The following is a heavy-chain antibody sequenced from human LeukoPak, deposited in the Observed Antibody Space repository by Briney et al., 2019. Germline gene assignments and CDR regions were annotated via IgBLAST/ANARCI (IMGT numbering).Heavy chain of an antibody. CDR1: GYTFASYY. CDR3: ARDPRAGYCSGGSCYGI. V-gene: IGHV1-18*04. CDR2: ISAYNGNT. Sequence: ASVKVSCKASGYTFASYYMHWVRQAPGQGLEWMGWISAYNGNTNYAQKLQGRVTMTTDTSTSTAYMELRSLRSDDTAVYYCARDPRAGYCSGGSCYGIWGQGTLVTVSS. D-gene: IGHD2-15*01. J-gene: IGHJ4*02.